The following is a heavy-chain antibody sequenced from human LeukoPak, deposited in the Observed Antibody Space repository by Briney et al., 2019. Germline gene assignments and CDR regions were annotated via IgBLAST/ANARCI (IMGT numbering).Heavy chain of an antibody. CDR2: ISGSGDNT. CDR3: AKMKGHPLPKYYMDV. CDR1: GFTFSVFA. J-gene: IGHJ6*01. D-gene: IGHD1-26*01. Sequence: GGSLTLSCAASGFTFSVFAMSWVRRTPGEGLEWVSGISGSGDNTLYADSVRGRFTISRDNTKNTLYLEMSSLRAEDTATYYCAKMKGHPLPKYYMDVWGQGTTVTVSS. V-gene: IGHV3-23*01.